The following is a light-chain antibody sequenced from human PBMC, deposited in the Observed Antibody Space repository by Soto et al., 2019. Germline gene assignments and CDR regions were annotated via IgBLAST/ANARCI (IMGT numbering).Light chain of an antibody. J-gene: IGLJ1*01. CDR1: SSDVGAYNS. Sequence: QSALTQPSSGSGSPGQSIAISCTGTSSDVGAYNSVSWYQQYPGKAPKLMIHDVSNRPSGVSDRFSGSKSGNTASLTISGLQAEDEADYYCSSYTSSNSYVFGSGTKVTVL. V-gene: IGLV2-14*01. CDR3: SSYTSSNSYV. CDR2: DVS.